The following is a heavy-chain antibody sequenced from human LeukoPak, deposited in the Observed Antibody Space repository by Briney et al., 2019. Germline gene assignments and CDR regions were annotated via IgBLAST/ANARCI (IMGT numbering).Heavy chain of an antibody. Sequence: SETLSLTCTVSGGSISSYYWSWIRQPPGKGLEWIGYIYYSGSTNYNPSLKSRVTISVDTSKNQFSLKLSSVTAADTAVYYCAGFVTAFDYWGQGTLVTVSS. V-gene: IGHV4-59*08. CDR3: AGFVTAFDY. CDR1: GGSISSYY. CDR2: IYYSGST. J-gene: IGHJ4*02. D-gene: IGHD2-21*02.